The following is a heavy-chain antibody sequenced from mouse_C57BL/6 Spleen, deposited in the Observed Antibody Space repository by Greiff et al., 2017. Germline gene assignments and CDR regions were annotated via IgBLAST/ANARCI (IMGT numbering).Heavy chain of an antibody. Sequence: VQLKQSGAELVRPGASVTLSCKASGYTFTDYEMHWVKQTPVHGLEWIGAIDPATGGTAYNQKFKGKAILTADKSSSTAYMELRSLTSEDSAVYYCTRGNYDGSSYVRFAYWGQGTLVTVSA. CDR1: GYTFTDYE. V-gene: IGHV1-15*01. J-gene: IGHJ3*01. CDR2: IDPATGGT. CDR3: TRGNYDGSSYVRFAY. D-gene: IGHD1-1*01.